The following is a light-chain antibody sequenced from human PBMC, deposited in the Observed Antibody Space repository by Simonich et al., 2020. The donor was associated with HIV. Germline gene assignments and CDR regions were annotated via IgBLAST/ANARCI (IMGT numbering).Light chain of an antibody. Sequence: QSALTQPASVSGSPGQSITISCTGTINDVGGYNYVSWYQQHPGKAPKRMIYDVSKRPSGVSNRFSGSKSGNTASLTISGLQAEDEADYYCSSYTSSSTLVFGGGTKLTVL. V-gene: IGLV2-14*01. CDR2: DVS. J-gene: IGLJ3*02. CDR3: SSYTSSSTLV. CDR1: INDVGGYNY.